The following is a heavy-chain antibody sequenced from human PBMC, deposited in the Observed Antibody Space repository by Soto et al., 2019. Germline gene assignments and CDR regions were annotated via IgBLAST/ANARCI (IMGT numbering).Heavy chain of an antibody. J-gene: IGHJ4*02. D-gene: IGHD3-22*01. Sequence: PGGSLRLSCAASGFTFSSYAMSWVRQAPGKGLEWVSAISGSGGSTYYADSVKGRFTISRDNSKNTLYLQMNSLRAEDTAVYYCAKDSYDSSGYYHAADYWGQGTPVPVSS. CDR2: ISGSGGST. V-gene: IGHV3-23*01. CDR1: GFTFSSYA. CDR3: AKDSYDSSGYYHAADY.